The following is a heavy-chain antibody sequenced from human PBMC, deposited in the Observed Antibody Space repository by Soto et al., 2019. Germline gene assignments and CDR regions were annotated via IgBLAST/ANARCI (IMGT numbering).Heavy chain of an antibody. CDR2: IIPIFGTA. CDR1: GGTFSSYA. Sequence: SVKVSCKASGGTFSSYAISWVRQAPGQGLEWMGGIIPIFGTANYAQKFQGRVTITADESTSTAYMELSSLRSEDTAVYYCARIDYDILTGYYYDPWGQGTLVTVSS. J-gene: IGHJ5*02. CDR3: ARIDYDILTGYYYDP. D-gene: IGHD3-9*01. V-gene: IGHV1-69*13.